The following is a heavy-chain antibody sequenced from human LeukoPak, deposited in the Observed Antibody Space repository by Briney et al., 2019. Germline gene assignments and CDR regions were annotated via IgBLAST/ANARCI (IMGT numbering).Heavy chain of an antibody. V-gene: IGHV3-23*01. CDR2: ISGSGRST. CDR3: AKGLDTAMVNSFDY. J-gene: IGHJ4*02. Sequence: AGGSLRLSCAASGFTFSSYAMSWVRQAPGKGLEWVSAISGSGRSTYYADSVKGRFTISRDNSKSALYLQMNSLRAEDTAVYYCAKGLDTAMVNSFDYWGQGTLVTVSS. CDR1: GFTFSSYA. D-gene: IGHD5-18*01.